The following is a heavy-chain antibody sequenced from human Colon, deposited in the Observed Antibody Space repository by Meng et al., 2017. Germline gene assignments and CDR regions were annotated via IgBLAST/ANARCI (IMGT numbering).Heavy chain of an antibody. CDR2: INPRTGDT. J-gene: IGHJ4*02. Sequence: QVQLVQSGAEVKNPGAYVTVSCKASGYTLYIHWVRLRPGEGLEWMGRINPRTGDTKSAQSFQGRVTMTRDTSTTTFSMDLRSLTTDDSAIYFCARESADGGSFDLWGQGTLVTVSS. D-gene: IGHD2-15*01. CDR1: GYTLY. CDR3: ARESADGGSFDL. V-gene: IGHV1-2*06.